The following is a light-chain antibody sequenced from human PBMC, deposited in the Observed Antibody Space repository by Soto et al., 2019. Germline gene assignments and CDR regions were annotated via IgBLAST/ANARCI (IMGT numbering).Light chain of an antibody. CDR2: DAS. V-gene: IGKV1-39*01. J-gene: IGKJ2*01. Sequence: DIQMTQSPSLLSASVGARVTITCRSNQTIRNYLNWYQQKPGKASNLLIHDASSLQNGVPSRFSGRGFGTDFTLTINDLQVADFATYYCQHSFNTPRAFGQGTKIEI. CDR1: QTIRNY. CDR3: QHSFNTPRA.